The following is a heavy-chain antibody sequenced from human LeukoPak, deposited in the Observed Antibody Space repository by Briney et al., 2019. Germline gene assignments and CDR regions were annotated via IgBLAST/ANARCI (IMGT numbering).Heavy chain of an antibody. CDR1: GFSFNTYW. J-gene: IGHJ4*02. D-gene: IGHD4-17*01. CDR2: IKPDGDTT. Sequence: GGSLRLSCTAPGFSFNTYWMTWVGQPPGKGLKWVANIKPDGDTTNYLDSVKGRFTISRDNAKSSLHLQMNGLTAEDTAVYYCSRGPSTTLTTFWGQGTMVTVSS. V-gene: IGHV3-7*01. CDR3: SRGPSTTLTTF.